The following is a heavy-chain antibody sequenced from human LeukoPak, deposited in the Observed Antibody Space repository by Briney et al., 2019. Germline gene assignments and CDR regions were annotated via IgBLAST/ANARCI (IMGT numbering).Heavy chain of an antibody. D-gene: IGHD3-22*01. J-gene: IGHJ3*02. V-gene: IGHV3-48*02. CDR2: ITSSGNTI. CDR3: AREWNDSSGWAFDI. CDR1: GFTFSSYS. Sequence: PGGSLRLSCAASGFTFSSYSMNWVRQAPGKGLEWISYITSSGNTIYYADSVKGRFTISRDNAKNSLYLQMNSLTDEDTAVYYCAREWNDSSGWAFDIWGQGTMVTVSS.